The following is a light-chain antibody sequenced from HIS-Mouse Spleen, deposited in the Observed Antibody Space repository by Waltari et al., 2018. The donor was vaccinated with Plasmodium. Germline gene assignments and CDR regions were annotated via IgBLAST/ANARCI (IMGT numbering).Light chain of an antibody. J-gene: IGKJ3*01. Sequence: EIVMTQSPATLSVSPGERATLSCRASQSVSSNLAWYQQKPGQAPTLLIYGASTRATGIPAMFSGSGSGTEFTLTISSLQSEDFAVYYCQQYNNWSFTLGPGTKVDIK. CDR2: GAS. CDR3: QQYNNWSFT. CDR1: QSVSSN. V-gene: IGKV3-15*01.